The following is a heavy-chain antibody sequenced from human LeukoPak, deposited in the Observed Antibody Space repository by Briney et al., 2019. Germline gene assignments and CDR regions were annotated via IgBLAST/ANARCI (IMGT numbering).Heavy chain of an antibody. D-gene: IGHD1-7*01. V-gene: IGHV4-59*08. CDR1: GGSISSYY. Sequence: SETLSLTCTVSGGSISSYYWSWIRQPPGKGLKWIGYIYYSGSTNYNPSLKSRVTISVDTSKNQFSLKLSSVTAADTAVYYCARHLGGTTLDYWGQGTLVTVSS. J-gene: IGHJ4*02. CDR3: ARHLGGTTLDY. CDR2: IYYSGST.